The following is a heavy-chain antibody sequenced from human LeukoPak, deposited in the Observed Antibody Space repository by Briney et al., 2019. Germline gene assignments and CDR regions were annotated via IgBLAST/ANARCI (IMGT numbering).Heavy chain of an antibody. Sequence: SETLSLTCTVSGGSTSTYYWSWIRQPPGKGLEWIGYIYYSGSTNYNPSLKSRVTISVDTSKNQFSLKLSSVTAADTAVYYCARGRYSYGFDYWGQGTLVTVSS. CDR2: IYYSGST. J-gene: IGHJ4*02. CDR3: ARGRYSYGFDY. CDR1: GGSTSTYY. V-gene: IGHV4-59*08. D-gene: IGHD5-18*01.